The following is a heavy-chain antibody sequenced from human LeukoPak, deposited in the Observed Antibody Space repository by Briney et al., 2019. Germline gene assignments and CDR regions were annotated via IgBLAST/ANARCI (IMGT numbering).Heavy chain of an antibody. V-gene: IGHV5-51*01. D-gene: IGHD4-17*01. CDR2: IYPGDSDT. CDR3: ARLSVTTAIREYYFDY. Sequence: PGESLKISCKGSGYNFAGYWIGWVRQMPGKGLEWMGIIYPGDSDTRYSPSLQGQVTMSADRSISTAYLQWSSLKASDTAMYYCARLSVTTAIREYYFDYWGQGTLVTVSS. J-gene: IGHJ4*02. CDR1: GYNFAGYW.